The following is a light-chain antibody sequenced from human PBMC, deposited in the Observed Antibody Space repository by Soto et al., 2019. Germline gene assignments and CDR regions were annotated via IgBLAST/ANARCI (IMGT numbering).Light chain of an antibody. V-gene: IGLV1-51*01. CDR3: GSWDSSLSAYV. Sequence: QSVLTQPPSVSGAPGQRVTISCTGSSSNIGAGYHVHWYQQLPGAAPKLPIYDDDKRPSGIPDRFSGSKSGTSATLGITGFQTGDEADYYCGSWDSSLSAYVFATGTKVTVL. CDR2: DDD. J-gene: IGLJ1*01. CDR1: SSNIGAGY.